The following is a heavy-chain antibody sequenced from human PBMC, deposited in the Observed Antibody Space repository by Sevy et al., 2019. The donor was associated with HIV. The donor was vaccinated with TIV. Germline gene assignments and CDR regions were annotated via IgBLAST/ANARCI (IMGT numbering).Heavy chain of an antibody. CDR1: GFTFNRYW. Sequence: GGSLRLSCRASGFTFNRYWMSWVRQTPGKELEWVANVKQDGSEQYYVNSLKGRFTISRDNAKNSLYLQMNSLRAEDTAVYYCASLREKKLVIIPSFAFDMWGQGTLVTVSS. CDR3: ASLREKKLVIIPSFAFDM. CDR2: VKQDGSEQ. J-gene: IGHJ3*02. V-gene: IGHV3-7*01. D-gene: IGHD3-3*01.